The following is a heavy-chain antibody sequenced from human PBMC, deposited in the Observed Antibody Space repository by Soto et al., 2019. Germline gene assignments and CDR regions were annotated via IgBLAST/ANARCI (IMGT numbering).Heavy chain of an antibody. CDR2: ISYSGST. CDR3: ATRPYGDYFIPYFDY. J-gene: IGHJ4*02. Sequence: PSETLSLTCTVSGGSISRGGQYWSWIRQYPGRGLEWIGYISYSGSTHYNPSLQSRVAMSVDTSKNQFSLRLSSVTAADTAVYYCATRPYGDYFIPYFDYWGQGALVTVSS. CDR1: GGSISRGGQY. V-gene: IGHV4-31*03. D-gene: IGHD4-17*01.